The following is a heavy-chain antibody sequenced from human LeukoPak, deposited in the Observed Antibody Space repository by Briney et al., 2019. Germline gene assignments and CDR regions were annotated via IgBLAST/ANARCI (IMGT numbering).Heavy chain of an antibody. D-gene: IGHD3-3*01. J-gene: IGHJ4*02. Sequence: ASVKVSCKVSGYTLTELSMHWVRQHPGKVLEWRGGFDREEGETIYAQKFQGRVTMTEDTSTDTAYMELSSMRSEDTAVYYCATVFRGDCWSGYYSYWGQGTLVIVS. CDR3: ATVFRGDCWSGYYSY. CDR1: GYTLTELS. V-gene: IGHV1-24*01. CDR2: FDREEGET.